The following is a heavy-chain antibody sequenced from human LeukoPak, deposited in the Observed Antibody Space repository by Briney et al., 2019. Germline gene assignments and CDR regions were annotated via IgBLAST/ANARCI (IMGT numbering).Heavy chain of an antibody. CDR2: IYYSGST. V-gene: IGHV4-59*01. D-gene: IGHD7-27*01. J-gene: IGHJ4*02. CDR1: GGSISSYY. CDR3: ARESLGIDY. Sequence: PSETLSLTCTVSGGSISSYYWSWIRQPPGKGLEWIGYIYYSGSTNYNPSLKSRVTISVDTSKNQFSLKLSSVTAAGTAVYYCARESLGIDYWGQGTLVTVSS.